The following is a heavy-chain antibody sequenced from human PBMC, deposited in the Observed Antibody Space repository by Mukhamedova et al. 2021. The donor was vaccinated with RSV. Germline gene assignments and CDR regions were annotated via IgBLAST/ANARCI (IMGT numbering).Heavy chain of an antibody. D-gene: IGHD1-14*01. CDR2: VRSNGGST. CDR3: ARDAPEPDAFEI. V-gene: IGHV3-64*01. J-gene: IGHJ3*02. Sequence: ASGKRLEYGKAVRSNGGSTYYVNSAKCTFIICRDNSKNPLYLQMGSLRAEDIAVSNCARDAPEPDAFEIWGQGTMVTVSS.